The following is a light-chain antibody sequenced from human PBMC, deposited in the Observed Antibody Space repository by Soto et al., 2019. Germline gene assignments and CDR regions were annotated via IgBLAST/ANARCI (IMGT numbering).Light chain of an antibody. Sequence: QSVLTQPPSVSGAPGQRVTLSCTGSSSNIGAGYDVHWYQQLPGTAPKFLIYGNSNRPSGVPDRFSGSKSGTSASLAITGLQAEDEADYYCQSYDSSLSGSVFGGGTKLTVL. CDR1: SSNIGAGYD. J-gene: IGLJ3*02. CDR3: QSYDSSLSGSV. V-gene: IGLV1-40*01. CDR2: GNS.